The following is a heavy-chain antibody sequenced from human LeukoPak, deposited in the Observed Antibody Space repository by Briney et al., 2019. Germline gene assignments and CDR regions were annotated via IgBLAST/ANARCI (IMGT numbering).Heavy chain of an antibody. Sequence: GGSLRLSCAASGFTFSSYGMHWVRQAPGKGLEWVAVIWYDGSNKYYADSVKGRFTISRDNAKNSLYLQMNSLRAEDTAVYYCARWRSVATYFDYWGQGTLVTVSS. CDR2: IWYDGSNK. D-gene: IGHD5-12*01. CDR1: GFTFSSYG. CDR3: ARWRSVATYFDY. J-gene: IGHJ4*02. V-gene: IGHV3-33*01.